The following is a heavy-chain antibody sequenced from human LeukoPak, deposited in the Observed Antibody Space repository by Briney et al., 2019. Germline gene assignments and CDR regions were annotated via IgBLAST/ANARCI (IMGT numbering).Heavy chain of an antibody. CDR2: MNDDTT. Sequence: GGSLRLSCAASGVTFSTSAMNWGRQTPGKGLQWVSSMNDDTTYYADSVKGRFTIFRDNSKNTLYLQMNSLRAEDTALYYCAKDLPGSGWASHYWGQRTLVTVSS. CDR3: AKDLPGSGWASHY. J-gene: IGHJ4*02. D-gene: IGHD6-19*01. CDR1: GVTFSTSA. V-gene: IGHV3-23*01.